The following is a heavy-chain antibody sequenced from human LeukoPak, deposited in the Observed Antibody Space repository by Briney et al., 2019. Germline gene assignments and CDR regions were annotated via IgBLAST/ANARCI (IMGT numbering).Heavy chain of an antibody. J-gene: IGHJ4*02. D-gene: IGHD5-12*01. CDR1: GFTFSRSS. V-gene: IGHV3-21*01. Sequence: GGSLRLSCAASGFTFSRSSMHWVRQAPGKGLEWVSSISTSSSYIYYADSVKGRFIISRDNAKNSLFLQMNSLRAEDTAVYYCARGPSGYHNTGGQGTLVTVSS. CDR3: ARGPSGYHNT. CDR2: ISTSSSYI.